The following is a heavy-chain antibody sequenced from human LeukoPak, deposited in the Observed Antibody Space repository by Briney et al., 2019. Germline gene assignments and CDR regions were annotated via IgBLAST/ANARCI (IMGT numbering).Heavy chain of an antibody. CDR2: ISSSGSTI. CDR3: AREPPSTVTTRTFS. J-gene: IGHJ4*02. Sequence: GGSLRLSCAASGFTFSSYAMSWVRQAPGKGLEWVSYISSSGSTIYYADSVKGRFTISRDNAKNSLYLQMNSLRAEDTAVYYCAREPPSTVTTRTFSWGQGTLVTVSS. D-gene: IGHD4-11*01. CDR1: GFTFSSYA. V-gene: IGHV3-48*04.